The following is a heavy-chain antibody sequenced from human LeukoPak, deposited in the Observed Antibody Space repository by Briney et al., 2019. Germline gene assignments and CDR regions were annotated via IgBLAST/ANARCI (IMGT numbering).Heavy chain of an antibody. V-gene: IGHV3-30*02. D-gene: IGHD5-18*01. Sequence: GGSLRLSCAASGFTFSNYGVHWVRQAPGKGLEWVSFIRFDGSNKYYADSVKGRFTISRDNAKTSLYLQMNSLRAEDTAVYYCARDLSGVTGYTYGRGIDYWGQGTLVTVSS. CDR1: GFTFSNYG. CDR3: ARDLSGVTGYTYGRGIDY. CDR2: IRFDGSNK. J-gene: IGHJ4*02.